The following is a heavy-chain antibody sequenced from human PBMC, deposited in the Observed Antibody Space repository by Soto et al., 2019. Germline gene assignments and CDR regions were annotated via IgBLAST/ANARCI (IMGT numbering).Heavy chain of an antibody. Sequence: QVQLQESGPGLVKPSETLSLTCTVSGGSISTYYWNWIRQPAGKGLEWIGRIYTSGSTNYNPSLKSRVTLSVDTSKSQFSLKLSSVTAADTAVYYCARVPQRGYSRYSGIMDVWGQGSTVTVSS. D-gene: IGHD5-18*01. V-gene: IGHV4-4*07. CDR2: IYTSGST. CDR1: GGSISTYY. CDR3: ARVPQRGYSRYSGIMDV. J-gene: IGHJ6*02.